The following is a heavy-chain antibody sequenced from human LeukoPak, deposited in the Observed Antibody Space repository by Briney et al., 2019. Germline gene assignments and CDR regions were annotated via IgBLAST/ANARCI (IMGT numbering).Heavy chain of an antibody. CDR3: ARFIVGATPDAFDI. CDR1: GYTFTGYY. J-gene: IGHJ3*02. Sequence: ASVKVSCKASGYTFTGYYMHWVRQAPGQGLEWMGRINPNSGGTNYAQKFQGRVTITRDTSISTAYMELSRLRSDDTAVYYCARFIVGATPDAFDIWGQGTMVTVSS. D-gene: IGHD1-26*01. CDR2: INPNSGGT. V-gene: IGHV1-2*06.